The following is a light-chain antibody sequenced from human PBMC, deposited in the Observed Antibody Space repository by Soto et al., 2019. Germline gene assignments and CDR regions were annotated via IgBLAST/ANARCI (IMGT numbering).Light chain of an antibody. CDR2: DAS. Sequence: DIQMTQSSSSLSASVGDRVTITCQASQDITNYLNWYQQKPGKAPKLLIYDASNLKTGVPLRFSGSGSGTDFTLTISRLDPEDFAVYYCHQSGSSPLTFGPGTKVDVK. J-gene: IGKJ3*01. V-gene: IGKV1-33*01. CDR1: QDITNY. CDR3: HQSGSSPLT.